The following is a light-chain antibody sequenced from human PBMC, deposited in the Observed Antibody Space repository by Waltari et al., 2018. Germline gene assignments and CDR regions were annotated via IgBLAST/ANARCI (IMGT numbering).Light chain of an antibody. CDR3: CSYAGSSTV. CDR1: DSDVGTYNL. CDR2: EVT. J-gene: IGLJ3*02. V-gene: IGLV2-23*02. Sequence: QSALTQPASVSGSPGQSITFSCTGSDSDVGTYNLVSWYQQHPGKAPKLMIYEVTKRPSGVTNRFSGSKSGNTASLTISGLQAEDEADYYCCSYAGSSTVFGGGTKLTVL.